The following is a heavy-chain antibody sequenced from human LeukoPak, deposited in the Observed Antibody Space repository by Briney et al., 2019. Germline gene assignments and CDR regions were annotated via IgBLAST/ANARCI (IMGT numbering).Heavy chain of an antibody. D-gene: IGHD2-21*01. CDR3: ARDGGIDAVDI. V-gene: IGHV3-21*05. CDR1: GFTFSSYS. CDR2: ISSSGSYI. Sequence: GGSLRLSCAASGFTFSSYSMNWVRQAPGKGLEWVSYISSSGSYIYYADSVKGRFTISRDNAKNSLYLQMNSLRAEDTAVYYCARDGGIDAVDIWGQGTRVTVSS. J-gene: IGHJ3*02.